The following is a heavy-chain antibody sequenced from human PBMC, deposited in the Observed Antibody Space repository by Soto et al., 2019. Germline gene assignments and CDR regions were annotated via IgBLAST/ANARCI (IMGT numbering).Heavy chain of an antibody. D-gene: IGHD3-10*01. CDR2: LHSSGST. V-gene: IGHV4-4*07. Sequence: QVQLQESGPGLVKPSETLSLTCTVSGDSIRAHYWSWIRQAAGKGLDGIGRLHSSGSTDYNPSLQSRVTMSADTARNQFYLKLASLTAADTAVYYCARVRARVPTVRVLLLQFSYFDPWGQGTLVTVSS. CDR1: GDSIRAHY. J-gene: IGHJ5*02. CDR3: ARVRARVPTVRVLLLQFSYFDP.